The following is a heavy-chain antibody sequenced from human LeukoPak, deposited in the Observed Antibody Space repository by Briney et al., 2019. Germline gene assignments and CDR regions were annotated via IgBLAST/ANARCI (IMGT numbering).Heavy chain of an antibody. CDR2: ISYDGSNK. J-gene: IGHJ4*02. Sequence: GGSLRLSCAASGFTFSSYAMHWVRQAPGKGLEWVAVISYDGSNKYYADSVKGRFTISRDNSKNTLYLQMNSLRAEDTAVYYCASRVYSYGQYYFDYWGQGTLVTVSS. CDR3: ASRVYSYGQYYFDY. CDR1: GFTFSSYA. D-gene: IGHD5-18*01. V-gene: IGHV3-30-3*01.